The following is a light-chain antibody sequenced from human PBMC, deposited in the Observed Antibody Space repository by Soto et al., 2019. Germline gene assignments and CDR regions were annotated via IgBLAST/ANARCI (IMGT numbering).Light chain of an antibody. CDR1: QSVSDN. CDR2: GAS. Sequence: EIVMTQSPATLSVSPGERATLSCRASQSVSDNLAWYQQKPGQAPRLLIYGASIRATGIPARFSGSGSGTEFTLTISSLQSEDFAVHYCQQYNKWPPWTFGQGTKVGIK. J-gene: IGKJ1*01. V-gene: IGKV3-15*01. CDR3: QQYNKWPPWT.